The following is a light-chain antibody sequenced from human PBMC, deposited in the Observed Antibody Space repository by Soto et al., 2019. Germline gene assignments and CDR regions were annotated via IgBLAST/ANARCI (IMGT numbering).Light chain of an antibody. CDR3: SSYTSSSTYV. CDR2: DVR. J-gene: IGLJ7*01. V-gene: IGLV2-14*03. Sequence: QSALTQPASVSGSPGQSITISCTGTSSDVGYYNYVSWYQQHPGKAPKLMIYDVRNRPSGVSNRFSGSKSGNTASLTISGLQAEDEADYYCSSYTSSSTYVFGTGTQLTVL. CDR1: SSDVGYYNY.